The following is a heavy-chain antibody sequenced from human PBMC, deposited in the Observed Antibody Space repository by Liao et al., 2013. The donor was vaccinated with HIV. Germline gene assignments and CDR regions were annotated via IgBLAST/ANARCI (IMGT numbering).Heavy chain of an antibody. D-gene: IGHD5-18*01. CDR3: ARVLRGGYSYGHYFDY. CDR2: ITHSGGT. CDR1: GGSFSGYY. Sequence: QLQLQESGPGLVKPSETLSLTCAVYGGSFSGYYWSWIRQSPGKGLEWIGEITHSGGTNYNPSLKSRVTISVDTSKNQFSLKLSSVTAADTAVYYCARVLRGGYSYGHYFDYWGQGTLVTVSS. V-gene: IGHV4-34*09. J-gene: IGHJ4*02.